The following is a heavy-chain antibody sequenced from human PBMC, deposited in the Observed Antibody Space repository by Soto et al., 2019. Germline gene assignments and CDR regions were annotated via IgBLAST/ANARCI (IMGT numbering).Heavy chain of an antibody. V-gene: IGHV3-23*01. CDR1: GFTFSSYA. D-gene: IGHD3-22*01. CDR2: ISGSGGST. Sequence: GGSLRLSCAASGFTFSSYAMSWVRQAPGKGLEWVSAISGSGGSTYYADSVKGRFTISRDNSKNTLYLQMNSLRAEDTAIYYCAKRPAYYYDSSGYYNYWGQGTLVTVSS. CDR3: AKRPAYYYDSSGYYNY. J-gene: IGHJ4*02.